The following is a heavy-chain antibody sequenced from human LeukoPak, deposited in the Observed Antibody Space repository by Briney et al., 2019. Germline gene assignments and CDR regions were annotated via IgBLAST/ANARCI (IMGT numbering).Heavy chain of an antibody. Sequence: GGSLGLSCTASAFTFSSYAMTWVPQAPGKGLRWVEAISGSGGSTFYADSVKGRFTMSRDNSKNTLYLQMNSLRAEDTAVYYCAKEASYCSNGVCYSRIFDTWGQGTLVTVSS. CDR3: AKEASYCSNGVCYSRIFDT. CDR1: AFTFSSYA. D-gene: IGHD2-8*01. J-gene: IGHJ5*02. CDR2: ISGSGGST. V-gene: IGHV3-23*01.